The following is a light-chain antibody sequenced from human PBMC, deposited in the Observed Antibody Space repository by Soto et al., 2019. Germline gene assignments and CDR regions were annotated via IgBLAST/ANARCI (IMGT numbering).Light chain of an antibody. J-gene: IGKJ4*01. Sequence: DIQMTQSPSSVSASVGDRVTITCRASQGISSWLDWYQQKPGKAPNLLIYGASSLQSGVPSRFSGSASGTDVTLTITRLQPEDFATYDCQQADSFPLTFGGGTKVEIK. CDR1: QGISSW. V-gene: IGKV1-12*01. CDR2: GAS. CDR3: QQADSFPLT.